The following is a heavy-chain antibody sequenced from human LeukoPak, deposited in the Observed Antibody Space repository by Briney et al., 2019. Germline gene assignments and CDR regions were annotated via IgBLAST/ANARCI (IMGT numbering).Heavy chain of an antibody. D-gene: IGHD2-2*01. J-gene: IGHJ6*03. V-gene: IGHV4-39*02. CDR2: IYYSGST. CDR1: GGSISSSSYY. CDR3: AREWSGVVVPAAYYYYMDV. Sequence: SETLSLTCTVSGGSISSSSYYWGWIRQPPGKGLEWIGSIYYSGSTYYNPSLKSRVTISVDTSKNQFSLKLSSVTAADTAVYYRAREWSGVVVPAAYYYYMDVWGKGTTVTVSS.